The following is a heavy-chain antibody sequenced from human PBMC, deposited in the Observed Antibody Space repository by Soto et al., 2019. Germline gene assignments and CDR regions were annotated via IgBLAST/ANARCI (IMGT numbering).Heavy chain of an antibody. D-gene: IGHD3-10*01. J-gene: IGHJ6*02. CDR2: IWYDGSNK. Sequence: GGSLRLSCAASGFTFSSYGMHWVRQAPGKGLEWVAVIWYDGSNKYYADSVKGRFTISRDNSKNTLYLQMNSLRAEDTAVYYCAREPDKNYYGSGSGYGMDVWGQGTTVTVSS. CDR1: GFTFSSYG. CDR3: AREPDKNYYGSGSGYGMDV. V-gene: IGHV3-33*01.